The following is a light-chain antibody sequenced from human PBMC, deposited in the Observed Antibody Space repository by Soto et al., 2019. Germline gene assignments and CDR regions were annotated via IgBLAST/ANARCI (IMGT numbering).Light chain of an antibody. J-gene: IGLJ1*01. V-gene: IGLV1-40*01. CDR1: SSNIGAGYD. CDR2: GNS. CDR3: QSYDSSLSGSYV. Sequence: QSALTQPPSVSGAPGQRVTIFCTGSSSNIGAGYDVHWYQQLPGTAPKLLIYGNSNRPSGVPDRFSGSKSGTSASLAITGLQAEDEADYYCQSYDSSLSGSYVFGTGTRSPS.